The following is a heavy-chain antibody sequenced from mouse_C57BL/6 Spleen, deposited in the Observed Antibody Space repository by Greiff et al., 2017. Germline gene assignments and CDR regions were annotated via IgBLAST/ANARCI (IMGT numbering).Heavy chain of an antibody. Sequence: VQLQQPGAELVMPGASVKLSCKASGYTFTSYWMHWVKQRPGQGLEWIGEIDPSDSYTNYNQKFKGKSTLTVDKSSSTAYMQLSSLTSEDSAVYYCARIAYYSNHWYFDVWGTGTTVTVSS. CDR1: GYTFTSYW. CDR3: ARIAYYSNHWYFDV. CDR2: IDPSDSYT. D-gene: IGHD2-5*01. V-gene: IGHV1-69*01. J-gene: IGHJ1*03.